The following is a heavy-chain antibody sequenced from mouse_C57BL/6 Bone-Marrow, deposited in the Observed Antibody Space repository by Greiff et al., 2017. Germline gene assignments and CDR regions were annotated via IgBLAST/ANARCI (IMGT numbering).Heavy chain of an antibody. J-gene: IGHJ2*01. D-gene: IGHD1-1*01. CDR2: IHPNSGST. V-gene: IGHV1-64*01. CDR3: ARGNYYGSSPFDY. CDR1: GYTFTSYW. Sequence: VQLQQPGAELVKPGASVKLSCKASGYTFTSYWMHWVKQRPGQGLEWIGMIHPNSGSTNYNEKFKSKATLTVDKSSSTAYMQLSSLTSEDSAVYYCARGNYYGSSPFDYWGQGTTLTVSS.